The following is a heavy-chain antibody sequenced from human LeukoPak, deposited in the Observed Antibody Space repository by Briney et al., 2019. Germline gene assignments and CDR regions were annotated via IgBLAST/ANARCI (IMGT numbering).Heavy chain of an antibody. J-gene: IGHJ3*02. D-gene: IGHD3-9*01. CDR1: GFTFSNYW. V-gene: IGHV3-7*01. Sequence: GGSLRLSCAASGFTFSNYWMTWVRQAPGKGLEWVANIKQDGSEEYYVDSVKGRFTISRDNAKHSLYLQMNSLRAEDTAVYYCARDVALNYNILTGYYDAFDIWGQGTMVTVSS. CDR2: IKQDGSEE. CDR3: ARDVALNYNILTGYYDAFDI.